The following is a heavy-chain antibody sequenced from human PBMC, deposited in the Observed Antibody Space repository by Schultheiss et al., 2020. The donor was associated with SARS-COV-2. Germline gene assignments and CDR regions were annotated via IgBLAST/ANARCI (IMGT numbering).Heavy chain of an antibody. CDR3: ARHTGDY. CDR1: GGSISSYY. CDR2: IYTSGST. J-gene: IGHJ4*02. D-gene: IGHD4-11*01. Sequence: SETLSLTCTVSGGSISSYYWSWIRQPPGKGLEWIGYIYTSGSTNYNPSLKSRVTMSVDTSKNQFSLKLSSVTAADTAVYYCARHTGDYWGQGTLVTVSS. V-gene: IGHV4-59*08.